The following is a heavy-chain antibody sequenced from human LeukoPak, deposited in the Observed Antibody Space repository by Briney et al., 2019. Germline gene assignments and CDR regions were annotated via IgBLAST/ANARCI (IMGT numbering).Heavy chain of an antibody. CDR2: IHYSGST. D-gene: IGHD6-6*01. J-gene: IGHJ6*03. CDR3: ARQSIAARGYYYYMDV. Sequence: SETLSLTCTVSGGSISSYYWSWIRQPPGKGLEWIGYIHYSGSTNYNPSLKSQVTISVDTSKNHFSLRLSSVTAADTAVYYCARQSIAARGYYYYMDVWGKGTTVTVSS. CDR1: GGSISSYY. V-gene: IGHV4-59*08.